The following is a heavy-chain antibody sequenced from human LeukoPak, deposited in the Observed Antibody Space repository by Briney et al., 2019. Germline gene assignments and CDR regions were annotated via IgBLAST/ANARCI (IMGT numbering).Heavy chain of an antibody. V-gene: IGHV4-39*07. CDR1: GGSISSSSYH. J-gene: IGHJ4*02. CDR2: IYYSGST. D-gene: IGHD1-26*01. CDR3: ARQEGGIVGPY. Sequence: SETLSLTCTVSGGSISSSSYHWGWIRQPPGKGLEWTGSIYYSGSTYYNPSLKSRVTISVDTSKNQFSLKLSSVTAADTAVYYCARQEGGIVGPYWGQGTLVTVSS.